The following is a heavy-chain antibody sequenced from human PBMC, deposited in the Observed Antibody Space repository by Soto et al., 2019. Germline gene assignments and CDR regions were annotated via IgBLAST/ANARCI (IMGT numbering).Heavy chain of an antibody. V-gene: IGHV3-30*04. J-gene: IGHJ3*02. CDR3: ARGLTGDPDDAFDI. Sequence: GGSLRLSCAASGFTFSSYAMHWVRQAPGKGLEWVAVISYDGSNKYYADSVKGRFTISRDNSKNTLYLQMNSLRAEDTAVYYCARGLTGDPDDAFDIWGQGTMVTVSS. D-gene: IGHD7-27*01. CDR2: ISYDGSNK. CDR1: GFTFSSYA.